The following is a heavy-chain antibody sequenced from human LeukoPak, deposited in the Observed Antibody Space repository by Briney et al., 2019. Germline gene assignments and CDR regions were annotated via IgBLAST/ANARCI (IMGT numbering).Heavy chain of an antibody. V-gene: IGHV4-4*07. D-gene: IGHD1/OR15-1a*01. CDR3: ATAAQNWNNAPYFDF. CDR2: IYTSGTT. CDR1: GGSISSYY. J-gene: IGHJ4*02. Sequence: SETLSLTCTVSGGSISSYYWSWIRQPAGKGLEWIGRIYTSGTTYYNPSLKSRLTISLDTSKNQFSLKLTSVTAADTAVYYCATAAQNWNNAPYFDFWGQETLVTVSS.